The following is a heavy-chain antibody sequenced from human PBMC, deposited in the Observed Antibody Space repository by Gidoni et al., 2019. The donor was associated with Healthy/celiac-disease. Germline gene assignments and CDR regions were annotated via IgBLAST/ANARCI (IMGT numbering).Heavy chain of an antibody. V-gene: IGHV4-39*01. J-gene: IGHJ6*02. CDR2: IYYSGST. CDR3: ASLPRINDFWSGSDYYYYGMDV. Sequence: QLQLQESGPGLVKPSETLSLTCTVSGGSISSSSYYWGWIRQPPGKGLEWIGRIYYSGSTYYNPSLKSRVTISVDTSKNQFSLKLSSVTAADTAVYYCASLPRINDFWSGSDYYYYGMDVWGQGTTVTVSS. D-gene: IGHD3-3*01. CDR1: GGSISSSSYY.